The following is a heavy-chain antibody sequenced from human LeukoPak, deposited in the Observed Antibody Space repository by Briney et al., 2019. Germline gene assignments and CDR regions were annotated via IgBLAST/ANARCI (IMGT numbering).Heavy chain of an antibody. D-gene: IGHD3-22*01. CDR1: GGSISSSTHY. J-gene: IGHJ3*02. Sequence: PSETLSLTCTVSGGSISSSTHYWGCIRQSPGKGLEWIVSMNNSGSISYNPSLRSRATITVDTSKNHFSLNFNSVTAADTALYFCARNETSGYFEIWGQGTMVTVSS. CDR3: ARNETSGYFEI. V-gene: IGHV4-39*01. CDR2: MNNSGSI.